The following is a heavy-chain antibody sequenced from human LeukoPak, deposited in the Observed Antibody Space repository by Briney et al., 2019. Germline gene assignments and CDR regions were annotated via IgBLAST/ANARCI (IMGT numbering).Heavy chain of an antibody. Sequence: ASVKVSCKASGYTFTSYGISWVRQAPGQGLEWMGWISAYNGNTNYAQKLQGKVTMTIDTSTSTAYMELRSLRSDDTAVYYCARVVAGEYYFDYWGQGTLVTVSS. J-gene: IGHJ4*02. V-gene: IGHV1-18*01. CDR1: GYTFTSYG. CDR3: ARVVAGEYYFDY. D-gene: IGHD6-19*01. CDR2: ISAYNGNT.